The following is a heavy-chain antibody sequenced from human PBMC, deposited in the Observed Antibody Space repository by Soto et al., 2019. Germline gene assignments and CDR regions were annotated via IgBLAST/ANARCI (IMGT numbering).Heavy chain of an antibody. CDR3: ARGFHDSSGYHFDS. J-gene: IGHJ4*02. CDR1: GVTFSSYA. CDR2: IIPIFGTA. Sequence: SSGKVACRASGVTFSSYAIGWVLQAPGQGLEWMGGIIPIFGTANYAQKFQGRVTITADESTSTAYMEMSSLRSEDAAVYYCARGFHDSSGYHFDSWGQGTLVTVSS. V-gene: IGHV1-69*13. D-gene: IGHD3-22*01.